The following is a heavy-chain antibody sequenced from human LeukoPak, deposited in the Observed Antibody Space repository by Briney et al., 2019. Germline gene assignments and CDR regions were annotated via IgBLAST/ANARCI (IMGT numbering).Heavy chain of an antibody. CDR3: ARLYYDSSGYQYYFDY. Sequence: SETLSLTCTVSGGSISSSSYYWGWIRQPPGKGLEWIGSIYYSGSTYYNPSLKSLVTISVDTSKNQFSLKLSSVTAADTAVYYCARLYYDSSGYQYYFDYWGQGTLVTVSS. J-gene: IGHJ4*02. CDR1: GGSISSSSYY. CDR2: IYYSGST. D-gene: IGHD3-22*01. V-gene: IGHV4-39*01.